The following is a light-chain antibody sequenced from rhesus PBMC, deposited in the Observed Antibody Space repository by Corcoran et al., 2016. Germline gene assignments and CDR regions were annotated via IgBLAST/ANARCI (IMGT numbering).Light chain of an antibody. V-gene: IGKV2-60*01. CDR2: YGS. CDR1: QSLLNSNGYNY. Sequence: DIVMTQTPLSLPVTLGEPASISCRSSQSLLNSNGYNYLNWYLQKLGQFPQLLIYYGSNRASRVPDRFSGNGAGTDFTLIISKVEAEDVGVYYCMQALQTPRTFGQGTKVEIK. J-gene: IGKJ1*01. CDR3: MQALQTPRT.